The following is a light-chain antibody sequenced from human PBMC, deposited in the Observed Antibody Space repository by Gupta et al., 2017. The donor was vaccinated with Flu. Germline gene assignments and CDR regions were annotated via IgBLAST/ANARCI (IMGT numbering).Light chain of an antibody. CDR3: QQYNNWPLT. J-gene: IGKJ4*01. V-gene: IGKV3-15*01. CDR2: GAS. CDR1: QSVSSD. Sequence: PATLSASPGDRATLSCRASQSVSSDLAWYQQKPGQAPRLLIYGASTRATGIPARFSGSGSRTEFTLTISSLQSEDFAAYYCQQYNNWPLTFGGGTKVEIK.